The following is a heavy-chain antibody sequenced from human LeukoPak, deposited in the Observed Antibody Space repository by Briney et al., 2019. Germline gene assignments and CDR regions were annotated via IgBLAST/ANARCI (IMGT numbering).Heavy chain of an antibody. CDR1: VGTFSSYA. J-gene: IGHJ4*02. CDR3: AREYGVDTAML. Sequence: SVKVSCKASVGTFSSYAISWVRQAPGQGLEWMGRIIPILGIANYAQKFQGRVTITADKSTSTAYMELSSLRSEDTAVYYCAREYGVDTAMLWGQGTLVTVSS. D-gene: IGHD5-18*01. CDR2: IIPILGIA. V-gene: IGHV1-69*04.